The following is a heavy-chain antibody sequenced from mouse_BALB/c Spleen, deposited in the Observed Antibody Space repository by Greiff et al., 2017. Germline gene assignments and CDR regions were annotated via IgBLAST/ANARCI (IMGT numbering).Heavy chain of an antibody. Sequence: VQLQQSGAELLKPGASVKLSCTASGFNIKDTYMHWVKQRPEQGLEWIGRIDPANGNTKYDPKFQGKATITADTSSNTAYLQLSSLTSEDTAVYYCARSKTYGYDWYFDVWGAGTTVTVSS. CDR1: GFNIKDTY. CDR3: ARSKTYGYDWYFDV. V-gene: IGHV14-3*02. J-gene: IGHJ1*01. D-gene: IGHD2-2*01. CDR2: IDPANGNT.